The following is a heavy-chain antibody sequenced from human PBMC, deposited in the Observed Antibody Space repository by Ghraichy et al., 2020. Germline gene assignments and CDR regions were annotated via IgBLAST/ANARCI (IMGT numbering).Heavy chain of an antibody. V-gene: IGHV3-23*01. CDR1: GFTFSSYA. Sequence: LSLTCAASGFTFSSYAMSWVRQAPGKGLEWVSAISGSGGSTYYADSVKGRFTISRNNSKNTLYLQMNSLRAEDTAVYYCAKDAQLLFPSYFDYWGQGTLVTVSS. D-gene: IGHD2-2*01. J-gene: IGHJ4*02. CDR2: ISGSGGST. CDR3: AKDAQLLFPSYFDY.